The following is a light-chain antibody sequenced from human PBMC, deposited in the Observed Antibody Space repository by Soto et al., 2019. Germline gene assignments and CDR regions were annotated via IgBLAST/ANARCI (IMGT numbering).Light chain of an antibody. CDR3: QQYGSSPPYT. V-gene: IGKV3-20*01. J-gene: IGKJ2*01. Sequence: EIVLTQSPRTLSLSPGERATLSCRTSQSVSSSYLAWYQQKPGQAPRLLIYGASSRATGITDRFSGSGSGKDFTLTISRLEPDDFAVYYCQQYGSSPPYTFGQGTELEI. CDR1: QSVSSSY. CDR2: GAS.